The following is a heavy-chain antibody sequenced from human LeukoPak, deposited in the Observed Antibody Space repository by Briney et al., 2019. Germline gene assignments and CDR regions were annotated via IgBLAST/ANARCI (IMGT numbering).Heavy chain of an antibody. J-gene: IGHJ4*02. D-gene: IGHD6-13*01. Sequence: GASVKVSCKASGYTFTGCYMHWVRQAPGQGLEWMGWINPKSGGTNYAQNFQGRVTMTRDTSISTAYMELSRLRSDDRAVYYCVRDAIAAAGTGGWGQGTLVTVSS. V-gene: IGHV1-2*02. CDR3: VRDAIAAAGTGG. CDR1: GYTFTGCY. CDR2: INPKSGGT.